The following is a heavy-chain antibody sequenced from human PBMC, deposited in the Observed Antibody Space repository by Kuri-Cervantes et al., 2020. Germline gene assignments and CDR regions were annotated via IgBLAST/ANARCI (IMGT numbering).Heavy chain of an antibody. V-gene: IGHV1-3*01. CDR2: INAGNGNT. J-gene: IGHJ4*02. CDR1: GGTFSSYA. CDR3: ARGGVAATFEY. D-gene: IGHD2-15*01. Sequence: ASVKVSCKASGGTFSSYAISWVRQAPGQRLEWMGWINAGNGNTKYSQKFQGRVTITRDTSASTAYMELSSLRSEDTAVYYCARGGVAATFEYWGQGTLVTVSS.